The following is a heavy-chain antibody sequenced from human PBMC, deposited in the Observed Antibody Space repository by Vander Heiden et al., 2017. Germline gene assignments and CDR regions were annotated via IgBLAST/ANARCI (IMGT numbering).Heavy chain of an antibody. D-gene: IGHD1-1*01. V-gene: IGHV3-30*18. CDR3: AKDRKLKNWYFDL. Sequence: QVQLVEAGGGVVGPGRSLRLPCAASGVPFSSYGMHWVRQAPGKGLEWVAVISYDGSNKYYADSVKGRFTISRDNSKNTLYLQMNSLRAEDTAVYYCAKDRKLKNWYFDLWGRGTLVTVSS. CDR1: GVPFSSYG. CDR2: ISYDGSNK. J-gene: IGHJ2*01.